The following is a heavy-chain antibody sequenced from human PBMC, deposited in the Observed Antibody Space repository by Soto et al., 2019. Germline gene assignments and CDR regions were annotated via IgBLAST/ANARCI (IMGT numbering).Heavy chain of an antibody. CDR2: ISGSGIST. Sequence: GGSLRLSCAASGFTFSTYPMSWVRQAPGKGLEWVSGISGSGISTYYTDSVKGRFTISRDNSKNTVFLQMNSLRDEDTAVYYCVKPPVITASYYYYDLDVWGQGTTVTVSS. D-gene: IGHD4-4*01. CDR1: GFTFSTYP. J-gene: IGHJ6*02. V-gene: IGHV3-23*01. CDR3: VKPPVITASYYYYDLDV.